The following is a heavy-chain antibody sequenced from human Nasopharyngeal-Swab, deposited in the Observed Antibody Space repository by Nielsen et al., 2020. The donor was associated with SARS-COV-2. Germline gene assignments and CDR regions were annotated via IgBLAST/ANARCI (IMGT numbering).Heavy chain of an antibody. J-gene: IGHJ4*02. CDR2: IIPIFGTA. CDR3: ARVSRITGTTFFDY. CDR1: GGTFSGYA. Sequence: SVKVSCKASGGTFSGYAISWVRQAPGQGLEWMGGIIPIFGTANYAQKFQGRVTITADESTSTAYMELSSLRSEDTAVYYCARVSRITGTTFFDYWGQGTLVTVSS. D-gene: IGHD1-7*01. V-gene: IGHV1-69*13.